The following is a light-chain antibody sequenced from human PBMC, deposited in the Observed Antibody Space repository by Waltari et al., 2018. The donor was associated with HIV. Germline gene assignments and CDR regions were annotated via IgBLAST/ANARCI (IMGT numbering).Light chain of an antibody. Sequence: VMTQSPATLSVSPGDRATLSCKTSQRISTNLAWYQQNPGQVPRLLIYGASTRATGIPDRFSGSTSGTDFTLTISSLQSEDSAVYYCQQYNNWPFTFGPGTRLEIK. J-gene: IGKJ3*01. CDR1: QRISTN. CDR3: QQYNNWPFT. CDR2: GAS. V-gene: IGKV3-15*01.